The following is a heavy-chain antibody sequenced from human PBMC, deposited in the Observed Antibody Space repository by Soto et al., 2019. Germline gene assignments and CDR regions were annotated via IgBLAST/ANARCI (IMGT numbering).Heavy chain of an antibody. CDR1: GFTFSNYW. D-gene: IGHD5-12*01. V-gene: IGHV3-74*01. CDR2: INSDGSST. J-gene: IGHJ5*02. CDR3: ARDPLVVATKTNWFDP. Sequence: GGSLRLSCAASGFTFSNYWMHWVRQAPGKGLVWVSRINSDGSSTTYADSVKGRFTISRDNAKNTLYLQMNSLRAEDTAVYFCARDPLVVATKTNWFDPWGQGTLVTVS.